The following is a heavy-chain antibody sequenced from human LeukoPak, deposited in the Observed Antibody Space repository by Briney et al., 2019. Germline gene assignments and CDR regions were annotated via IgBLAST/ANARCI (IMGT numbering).Heavy chain of an antibody. J-gene: IGHJ4*02. CDR1: GFSFSSYW. CDR2: INGIGDST. D-gene: IGHD1-26*01. V-gene: IGHV3-74*01. Sequence: GGFLRLSCAASGFSFSSYWMHWVRQAPGKGLEWVSRINGIGDSTNYADSVKGRFTISRDNAENTVFLQMSSLRAEDTAVYYCAKVLAPGAPAGISIFDSWGQGTLVTVSS. CDR3: AKVLAPGAPAGISIFDS.